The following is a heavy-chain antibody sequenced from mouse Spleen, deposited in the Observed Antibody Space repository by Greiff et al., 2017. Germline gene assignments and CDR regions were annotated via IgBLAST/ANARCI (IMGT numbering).Heavy chain of an antibody. J-gene: IGHJ4*01. CDR1: GYSFTGYY. CDR3: ARHPLYYGSSPYAMDY. D-gene: IGHD1-1*01. CDR2: ISCYNGAT. Sequence: LVKTGASVKISCKASGYSFTGYYMHWVKQSHGKSLEWIGYISCYNGATSYNQKFKGKATFTVDTSSSTAYMQFNSLTSEDSAVYYCARHPLYYGSSPYAMDYWGQGTSVTVSS. V-gene: IGHV1S34*01.